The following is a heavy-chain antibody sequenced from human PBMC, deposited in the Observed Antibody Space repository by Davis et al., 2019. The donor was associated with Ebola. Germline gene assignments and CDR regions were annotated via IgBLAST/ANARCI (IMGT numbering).Heavy chain of an antibody. CDR3: AKDRASDSSGSYYYYYMDV. Sequence: PGGSLRLSCAASGFTFSSYAMSWVRQAPGKGLEWVSAISGSGGSTYYADSVKGRFTISRDNSKNTLYLQMNSLRAEDTAVYYCAKDRASDSSGSYYYYYMDVWGKGTTVTVSS. V-gene: IGHV3-23*01. CDR1: GFTFSSYA. J-gene: IGHJ6*03. CDR2: ISGSGGST. D-gene: IGHD3-22*01.